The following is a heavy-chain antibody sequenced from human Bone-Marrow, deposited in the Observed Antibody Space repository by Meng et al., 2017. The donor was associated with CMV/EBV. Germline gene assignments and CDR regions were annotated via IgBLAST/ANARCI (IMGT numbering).Heavy chain of an antibody. J-gene: IGHJ4*02. Sequence: SVKVSCKASGGTFSSYAISWVRQAPGQGLEWMGGIIPIFGTANYAQKFQGRVTITTDESTSTAYMELSSLRSEDTAVYYCARVTQQWLVPYYFDYWGQGTLVTVSS. CDR2: IIPIFGTA. V-gene: IGHV1-69*05. CDR3: ARVTQQWLVPYYFDY. CDR1: GGTFSSYA. D-gene: IGHD6-19*01.